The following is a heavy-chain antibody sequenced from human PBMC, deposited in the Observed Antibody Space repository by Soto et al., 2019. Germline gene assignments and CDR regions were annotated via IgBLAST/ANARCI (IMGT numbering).Heavy chain of an antibody. CDR1: GYTFTGYY. V-gene: IGHV1-2*02. CDR3: ARAYYYGPKGWFDP. J-gene: IGHJ5*02. CDR2: INPNSGGT. Sequence: ASVKVSCKASGYTFTGYYMHWVRQAPGQGLEWMGWINPNSGGTNYAQKFQGRVTMARDTSISTAYMELSRLRSDDTAVYYCARAYYYGPKGWFDPWGQGTLVTVSS. D-gene: IGHD3-10*01.